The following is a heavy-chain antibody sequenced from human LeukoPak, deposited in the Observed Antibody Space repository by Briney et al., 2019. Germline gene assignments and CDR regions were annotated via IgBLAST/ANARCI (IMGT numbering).Heavy chain of an antibody. Sequence: ASVKVSCKASGYTFTAQFLYWLRQAPGQRLEWMGWINPSSGATNYAQKFQGRVTMTRDTSISTAYMELRNLRSDDMAVYYCARGRWLLRAFDYWGQGSLVTVSS. CDR2: INPSSGAT. D-gene: IGHD5-12*01. CDR1: GYTFTAQF. CDR3: ARGRWLLRAFDY. V-gene: IGHV1-2*02. J-gene: IGHJ4*02.